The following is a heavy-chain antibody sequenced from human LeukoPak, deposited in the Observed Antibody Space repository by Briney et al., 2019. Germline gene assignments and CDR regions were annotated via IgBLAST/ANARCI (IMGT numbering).Heavy chain of an antibody. Sequence: PSETLSLTCTVSGGSVSSGSYYWSWIRQPPGKGLEWIGYIYYSGCTNYNPSLKRRVTISVDTSKNQFPLKLSSVTAADTAVYYCASEGMIKFGGVIVMGGGYFDYWGQGTLVTVSS. J-gene: IGHJ4*02. D-gene: IGHD3-16*02. CDR3: ASEGMIKFGGVIVMGGGYFDY. CDR1: GGSVSSGSYY. V-gene: IGHV4-61*01. CDR2: IYYSGCT.